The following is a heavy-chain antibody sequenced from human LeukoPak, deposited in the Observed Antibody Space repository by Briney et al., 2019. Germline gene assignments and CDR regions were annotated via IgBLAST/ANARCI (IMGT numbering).Heavy chain of an antibody. J-gene: IGHJ4*02. CDR1: GGSMSSTKW. D-gene: IGHD1-14*01. V-gene: IGHV4-4*02. Sequence: SGTLSLTCVVSGGSMSSTKWWSWVRQPPGKGLEWIGEIYHSGSTNYNPSLKSRITISVDKSKNQVSLNLSSVTAADTAVYYCATSTVMNHYCFDYWAQGTLVTVSS. CDR3: ATSTVMNHYCFDY. CDR2: IYHSGST.